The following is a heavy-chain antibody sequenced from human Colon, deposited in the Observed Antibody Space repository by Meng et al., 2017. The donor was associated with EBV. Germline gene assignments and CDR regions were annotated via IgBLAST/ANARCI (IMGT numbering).Heavy chain of an antibody. D-gene: IGHD2-21*01. CDR2: IHHSGSA. CDR1: GGSMSSGNYY. V-gene: IGHV4-30-4*01. CDR3: ASFDHIPRRNYFDY. J-gene: IGHJ4*02. Sequence: QVHLQESGPGLVEPSPTLSLTCTVSGGSMSSGNYYWSWIRQPPGKGLEWIGYIHHSGSAYYNPSLKSRVSISVDTSKNQFSLNLNSMTAADTAVYYCASFDHIPRRNYFDYWGQGTLVTVSS.